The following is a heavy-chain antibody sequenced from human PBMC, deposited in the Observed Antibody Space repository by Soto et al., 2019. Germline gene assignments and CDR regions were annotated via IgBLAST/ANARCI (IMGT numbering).Heavy chain of an antibody. CDR1: GFRVSDYW. J-gene: IGHJ6*02. CDR2: VSNEGSK. V-gene: IGHV3-74*01. Sequence: EVQLVESGGGLVQPGGSLRLACAGSGFRVSDYWMHWVRQAPGKGLVWVSRVSNEGSKEYADFVKGRFTLSKDNAKNTLYLEMDSLSVEETALYYCTATRRNGMGVWGQGTKVTVAS. CDR3: TATRRNGMGV.